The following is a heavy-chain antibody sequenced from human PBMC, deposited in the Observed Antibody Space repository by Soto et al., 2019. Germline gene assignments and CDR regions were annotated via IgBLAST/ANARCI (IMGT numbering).Heavy chain of an antibody. CDR1: GGSVKGYG. V-gene: IGHV4-34*01. CDR3: ARRPWLRDYVIRQWLALDY. CDR2: INHSGST. J-gene: IGHJ4*02. Sequence: KSSGTLALSCAVYGGSVKGYGCIFIRHPPFKWLEWIVEINHSGSTNYNPSLKSRVTISVDTSKNQFSLKLSSVTAADTAVYYCARRPWLRDYVIRQWLALDYWGQGTLVTVSS. D-gene: IGHD6-19*01.